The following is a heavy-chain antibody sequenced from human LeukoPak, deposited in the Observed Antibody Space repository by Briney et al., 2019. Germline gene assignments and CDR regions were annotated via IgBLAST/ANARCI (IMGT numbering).Heavy chain of an antibody. CDR2: IYTNGST. D-gene: IGHD4-23*01. J-gene: IGHJ5*02. CDR3: AREAPPTTVVTRNMFDP. Sequence: SETLSLTCTVSGGSISSGDYHWSWIRQPAGKGLEWIGRIYTNGSTNYNPSLKSRVTISVDTSKNQFSLKLSSVTAADTAVYYCAREAPPTTVVTRNMFDPWGQGTLVTVSS. V-gene: IGHV4-61*02. CDR1: GGSISSGDYH.